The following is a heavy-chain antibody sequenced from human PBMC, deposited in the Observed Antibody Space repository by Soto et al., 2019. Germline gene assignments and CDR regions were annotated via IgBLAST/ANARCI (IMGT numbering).Heavy chain of an antibody. J-gene: IGHJ4*02. Sequence: SETLSLTCAVSGGSISSSNWWSWVRQPPGKGLDWIGEIYHSGSTNYNPSLKSRVTISVDTSKNQFSLKLTSVTAADTAVYYCARDKITGLIDYWGQGTLVTVSS. V-gene: IGHV4-4*02. CDR2: IYHSGST. CDR3: ARDKITGLIDY. CDR1: GGSISSSNW. D-gene: IGHD2-8*02.